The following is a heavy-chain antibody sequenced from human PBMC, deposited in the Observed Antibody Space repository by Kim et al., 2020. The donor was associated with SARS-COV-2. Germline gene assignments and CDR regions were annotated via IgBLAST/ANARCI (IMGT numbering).Heavy chain of an antibody. CDR3: ARDSLYCGGDCSFSDY. CDR1: GFTFSNYW. CDR2: IRHDGSAQ. V-gene: IGHV3-7*01. Sequence: GGSLRHSCAASGFTFSNYWMSWVRQAPGKGLEWVATIRHDGSAQYYVDSVKGRFTISRDNAKNSLSLQMNSLGAEDTAVYYCARDSLYCGGDCSFSDYWG. D-gene: IGHD2-21*01. J-gene: IGHJ4*01.